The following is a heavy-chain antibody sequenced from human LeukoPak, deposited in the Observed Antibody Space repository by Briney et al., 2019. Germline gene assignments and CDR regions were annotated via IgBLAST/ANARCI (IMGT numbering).Heavy chain of an antibody. CDR2: IIPIFGTA. CDR1: GGTFSSYA. Sequence: ASVKVSCKASGGTFSSYAISWVRQAPGQGLEWMGGIIPIFGTANYAQKFQGRVTITTDESTSTAYMELSSLRSEDTAVYYCARGSGTGDFCSGYNWFDPWGQGTLVTVSS. D-gene: IGHD3-3*01. CDR3: ARGSGTGDFCSGYNWFDP. J-gene: IGHJ5*02. V-gene: IGHV1-69*05.